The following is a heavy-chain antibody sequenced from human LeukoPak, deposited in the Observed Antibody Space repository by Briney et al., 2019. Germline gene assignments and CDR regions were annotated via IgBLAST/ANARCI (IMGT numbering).Heavy chain of an antibody. Sequence: PGRSLRLSCAASGFTFSSYAMHWVRQAPGKGLEWVAVISYDGNYIYYSDSVKGRFTISRDNAKNSLYLQMNSLRAEDTAVYYCARDQDSSSCTDYWGQGTLVTVSS. D-gene: IGHD6-13*01. V-gene: IGHV3-30*04. CDR1: GFTFSSYA. CDR3: ARDQDSSSCTDY. J-gene: IGHJ4*02. CDR2: ISYDGNYI.